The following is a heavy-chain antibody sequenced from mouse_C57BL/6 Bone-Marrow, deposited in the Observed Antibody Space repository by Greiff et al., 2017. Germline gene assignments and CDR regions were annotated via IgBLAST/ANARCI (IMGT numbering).Heavy chain of an antibody. Sequence: EVNVVESGGGLVKPGGSLKLSCAASGFTFSSYAMSWVRQTPEKRLEWVATISDGGSYTYYPDNVKGRFTISRDNAKNNLYLQMSHLKSEDTAMYYCARGYSNYEGFAYWGQGTLVTVSA. CDR1: GFTFSSYA. D-gene: IGHD2-5*01. J-gene: IGHJ3*01. CDR2: ISDGGSYT. V-gene: IGHV5-4*03. CDR3: ARGYSNYEGFAY.